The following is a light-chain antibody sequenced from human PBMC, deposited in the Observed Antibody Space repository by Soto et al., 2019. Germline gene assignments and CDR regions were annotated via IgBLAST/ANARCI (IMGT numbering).Light chain of an antibody. Sequence: DIQMTQSPSTLPASVGDRVTITCRASQSISNWLAWYQPKPGPAPKLLIYHASTLEGGVPSRLIDSGSGTELTLAISSLQPDAFATDYCHQYNSYSFGQGTKVDIK. CDR2: HAS. V-gene: IGKV1-5*01. CDR3: HQYNSYS. CDR1: QSISNW. J-gene: IGKJ1*01.